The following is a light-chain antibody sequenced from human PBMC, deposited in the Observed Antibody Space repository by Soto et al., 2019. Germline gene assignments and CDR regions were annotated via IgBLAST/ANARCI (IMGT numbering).Light chain of an antibody. CDR1: PTITNNY. V-gene: IGKV3-20*01. J-gene: IGKJ5*01. CDR3: QQYGTSPIT. CDR2: GAS. Sequence: EIVLTQSAGSLSLSPGERATLSCRASPTITNNYLAWYQQKPGQAPRLLIYGASSRVTGIPDRFSGSGSGTDFTLTISRREPEDFAVYYCQQYGTSPITFGQGTRLEIK.